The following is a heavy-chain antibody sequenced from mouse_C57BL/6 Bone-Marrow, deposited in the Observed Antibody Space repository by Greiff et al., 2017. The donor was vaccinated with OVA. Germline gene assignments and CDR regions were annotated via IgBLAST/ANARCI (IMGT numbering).Heavy chain of an antibody. Sequence: VQLKESGPGLVQPSQSLSITCTVSGFSLTSYGVHWVRQSPGKGLEWLGVIWRGGSTDYNAAFMSRLSITKDNSKSQVFFKMNSLQADDTAIYYCAKNPVYYYGSTGYAMDYWGQGTSVTVSS. D-gene: IGHD1-1*01. CDR1: GFSLTSYG. CDR3: AKNPVYYYGSTGYAMDY. V-gene: IGHV2-5*01. CDR2: IWRGGST. J-gene: IGHJ4*01.